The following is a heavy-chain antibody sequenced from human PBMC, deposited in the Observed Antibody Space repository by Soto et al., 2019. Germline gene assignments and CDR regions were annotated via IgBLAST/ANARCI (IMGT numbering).Heavy chain of an antibody. CDR1: GFTLSSYS. Sequence: EVQLVESGGRLVQPGGSLRLSCAASGFTLSSYSMNWARQAPGKGLEWVSYISSSSSTIYYAGSVKGRFTISRDNAKNSLYLRMNSLRDEDTAVYYCVRGGAFKIDYGGQGTLVTVSS. CDR3: VRGGAFKIDY. D-gene: IGHD3-16*01. CDR2: ISSSSSTI. J-gene: IGHJ4*02. V-gene: IGHV3-48*02.